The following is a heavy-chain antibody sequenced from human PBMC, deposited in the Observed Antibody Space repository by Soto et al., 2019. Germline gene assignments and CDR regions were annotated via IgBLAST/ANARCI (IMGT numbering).Heavy chain of an antibody. J-gene: IGHJ6*02. Sequence: GGSLRLSCAAPGFTVSSNYMSWVRQAPGKGLEWVSVIYSGGSTYYADSVKGRFTISRDNSKNTLYLQMNSLRAEDTAVYYCAREGRTTTISSVYYYYGMDVWGQGTTVTVS. CDR3: AREGRTTTISSVYYYYGMDV. CDR1: GFTVSSNY. D-gene: IGHD6-13*01. CDR2: IYSGGST. V-gene: IGHV3-53*01.